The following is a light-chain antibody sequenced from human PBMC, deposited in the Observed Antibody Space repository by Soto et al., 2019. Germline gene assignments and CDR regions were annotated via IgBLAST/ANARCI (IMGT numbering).Light chain of an antibody. CDR3: SSNVGVTKLKI. J-gene: IGLJ2*01. CDR2: EVI. Sequence: QSALTQPPSASGSPGQSVTISCTGTNSDAGGSTYVSWYQQHPGKAPKLVIYEVIKRPSGVPDRFSGSRSGNTASLTVSGLQAKDEADYYCSSNVGVTKLKIFGGGTTVTVL. CDR1: NSDAGGSTY. V-gene: IGLV2-8*01.